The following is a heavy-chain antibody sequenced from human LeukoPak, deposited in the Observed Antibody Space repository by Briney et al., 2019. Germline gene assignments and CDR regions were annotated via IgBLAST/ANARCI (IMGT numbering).Heavy chain of an antibody. J-gene: IGHJ4*02. CDR3: AREAYSPYDVGFED. CDR2: DGNNN. V-gene: IGHV3-30-3*01. CDR1: GFTFRSYA. D-gene: IGHD5-12*01. Sequence: GRSLRLSCAASGFTFRSYAIHWVRQAPGKGLEWVAVDGNNNYYADSVKGRFTISRDNSKNTVYLQMNSLRDEDTAVYYCAREAYSPYDVGFEDWGPGTLVTVST.